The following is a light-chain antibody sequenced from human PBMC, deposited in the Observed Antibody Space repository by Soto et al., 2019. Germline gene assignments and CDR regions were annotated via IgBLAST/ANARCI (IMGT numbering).Light chain of an antibody. CDR2: GVN. J-gene: IGLJ2*01. CDR3: CSYAGNLAV. Sequence: QSVLTQPASVSGSPGQSVTISCTGTSSDVGGYNYVSWYQQHPGKAPKLVIYGVNYRPSGVSARFSGSKSGNTASLTISGLQAEDEADYYCCSYAGNLAVFGGGTKLTVL. V-gene: IGLV2-14*01. CDR1: SSDVGGYNY.